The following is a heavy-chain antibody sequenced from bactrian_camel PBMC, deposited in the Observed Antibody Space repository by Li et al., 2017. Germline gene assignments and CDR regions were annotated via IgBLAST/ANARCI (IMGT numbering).Heavy chain of an antibody. CDR2: ISSDGTT. CDR3: NIGLCGTWSPGQDNY. CDR1: GFTFGDSD. D-gene: IGHD2*01. J-gene: IGHJ4*01. V-gene: IGHV3S56*01. Sequence: HVQLVESGGGSVQAGETLRLSCTASGFTFGDSDMGWYRQGPGNECELVSRISSDGTTQYADSVKGRFTISQDNAKNAVYLQMNNLKPEDTGTYYCNIGLCGTWSPGQDNYWGQGTQVTVS.